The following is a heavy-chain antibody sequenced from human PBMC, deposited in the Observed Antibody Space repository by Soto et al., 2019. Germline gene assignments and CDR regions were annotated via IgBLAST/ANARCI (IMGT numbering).Heavy chain of an antibody. CDR3: ARERPDGARLDP. J-gene: IGHJ5*02. V-gene: IGHV4-30-4*01. D-gene: IGHD6-6*01. CDR1: GGSISSGDYY. CDR2: IYYSGST. Sequence: SETLSLTCTVSGGSISSGDYYWSWIRQPPGKGLEWIGYIYYSGSTHYNPSLKSRVTISVDTSKNQFSLKLSSVTAADTAVYYFARERPDGARLDPWGQGTLVTVS.